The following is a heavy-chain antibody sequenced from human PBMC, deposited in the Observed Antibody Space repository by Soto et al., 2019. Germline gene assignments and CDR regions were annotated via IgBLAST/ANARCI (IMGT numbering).Heavy chain of an antibody. V-gene: IGHV4-59*08. CDR3: ARQNYDYIWGSYRNWFDP. J-gene: IGHJ5*02. Sequence: PSETLSLTCTVSGGSISSYYWSWIRQPPGKGLEWIGYIYYSGSTNYNPSLKSRVTISVDTSKNQFSLKLSSVTAADTAVYYCARQNYDYIWGSYRNWFDPWGQGTLVTVSS. CDR2: IYYSGST. CDR1: GGSISSYY. D-gene: IGHD3-16*02.